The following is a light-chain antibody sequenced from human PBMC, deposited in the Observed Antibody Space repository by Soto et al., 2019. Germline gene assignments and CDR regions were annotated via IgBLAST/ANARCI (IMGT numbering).Light chain of an antibody. J-gene: IGKJ2*01. CDR1: QSISSW. V-gene: IGKV1-5*01. Sequence: DIQMTQSPSTLSASVGDRVTITCRASQSISSWLAWYQQKPGKAPKLLIYDASSLESGVPSRFSGSGSGTEFTLTISRLQPDDFATYYCQQYNSYSRFGQGTKLEIK. CDR3: QQYNSYSR. CDR2: DAS.